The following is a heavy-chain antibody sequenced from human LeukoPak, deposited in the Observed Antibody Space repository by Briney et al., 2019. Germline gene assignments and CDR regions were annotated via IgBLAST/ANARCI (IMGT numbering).Heavy chain of an antibody. CDR3: ASSIAAAGPDRKYYYYYMDV. V-gene: IGHV1-69*13. CDR1: GGTFSSYA. D-gene: IGHD6-13*01. Sequence: GASVKVSCKASGGTFSSYAISWVRQAPGQGLEWMGGIIPIFGTANYAQKFQGRVTITADESTSTAYMELSSLRSEDTAVYYCASSIAAAGPDRKYYYYYMDVWGKGTTVTISS. J-gene: IGHJ6*03. CDR2: IIPIFGTA.